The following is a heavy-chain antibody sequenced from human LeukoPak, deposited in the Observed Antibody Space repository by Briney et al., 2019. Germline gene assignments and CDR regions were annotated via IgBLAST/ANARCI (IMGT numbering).Heavy chain of an antibody. CDR3: ARDGLGYCSGGSCFEVHYFDY. CDR2: ISYDGSSK. J-gene: IGHJ4*02. D-gene: IGHD2-15*01. Sequence: GRSLRLSCAASGFTFSSYAMHWVRQAPGKGLEWVAVISYDGSSKYYADSVKGRFTISRDNSKNTLYLQMNSLRAEDTAVYYCARDGLGYCSGGSCFEVHYFDYWGQGTLVTVSS. V-gene: IGHV3-30*04. CDR1: GFTFSSYA.